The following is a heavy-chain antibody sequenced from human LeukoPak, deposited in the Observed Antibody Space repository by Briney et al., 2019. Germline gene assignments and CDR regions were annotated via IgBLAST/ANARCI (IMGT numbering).Heavy chain of an antibody. CDR2: IYYSGST. J-gene: IGHJ3*02. D-gene: IGHD2-2*01. V-gene: IGHV4-61*01. Sequence: PSETLSLTCTVSGGSISSGSYYWSWIRQPPGKGLEWIGYIYYSGSTNYNPSLKSRVTISVDTSKNQFSLKLSSVTAADTAVYYCARVFGCSSTSCQVPGSAFDIWGQGTMVTVSS. CDR1: GGSISSGSYY. CDR3: ARVFGCSSTSCQVPGSAFDI.